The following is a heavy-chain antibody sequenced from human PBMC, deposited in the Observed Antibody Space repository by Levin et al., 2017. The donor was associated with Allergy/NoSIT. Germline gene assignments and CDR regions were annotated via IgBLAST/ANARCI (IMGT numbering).Heavy chain of an antibody. Sequence: SETLSLTCTVSGGSISSSSYYWGWIRQPPGKGLEWIGSIYYSGSTYYNPSLKSRVTISVDTSKNQFSLKLSSVTAADTAVYYCALFPYGDYGEYWGQGTLVTVSS. J-gene: IGHJ4*02. CDR3: ALFPYGDYGEY. CDR1: GGSISSSSYY. CDR2: IYYSGST. D-gene: IGHD4-17*01. V-gene: IGHV4-39*01.